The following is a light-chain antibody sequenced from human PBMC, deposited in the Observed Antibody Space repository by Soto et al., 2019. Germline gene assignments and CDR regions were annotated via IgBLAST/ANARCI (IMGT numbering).Light chain of an antibody. CDR1: QSVSSS. CDR3: QQYTYWPRT. J-gene: IGKJ1*01. CDR2: APS. Sequence: EIGMNQSPATLSVTKGERITLSCKASQSVSSSLAWYRQKPGQAPRLLIYAPSTRATGIPARFTGSGSGTEFTLTISSLQSEDFAFYYCQQYTYWPRTFGQGTKVDIK. V-gene: IGKV3-15*01.